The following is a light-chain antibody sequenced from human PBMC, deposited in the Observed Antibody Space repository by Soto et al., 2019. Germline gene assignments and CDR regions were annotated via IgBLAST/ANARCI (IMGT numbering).Light chain of an antibody. CDR3: QQYNSWTRT. J-gene: IGKJ1*01. CDR2: SAS. CDR1: QSLSSC. Sequence: EIVIPHSPATLSVSPGERATLFCRASQSLSSCLPLYPQTPDRAPTLLIYSASTRATAIPARLSGSGSETEFTLPICGLQSEDFAVYYCQQYNSWTRTFGQGTKV. V-gene: IGKV3-15*01.